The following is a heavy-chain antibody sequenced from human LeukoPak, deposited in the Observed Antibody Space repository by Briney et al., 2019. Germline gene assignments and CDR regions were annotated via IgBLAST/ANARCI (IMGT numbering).Heavy chain of an antibody. D-gene: IGHD1-20*01. V-gene: IGHV1-2*06. Sequence: ASVKVSCKASGYTFIDYCIHWVRQAPGQGLEWMGRINPNSGGTNYAQKFQGRVTMTSDTSISTAYMELSRLRSDDTAVYYCAIEYNWNDPAYYYYRDVWGKGTTVAVSS. CDR2: INPNSGGT. CDR1: GYTFIDYC. CDR3: AIEYNWNDPAYYYYRDV. J-gene: IGHJ6*03.